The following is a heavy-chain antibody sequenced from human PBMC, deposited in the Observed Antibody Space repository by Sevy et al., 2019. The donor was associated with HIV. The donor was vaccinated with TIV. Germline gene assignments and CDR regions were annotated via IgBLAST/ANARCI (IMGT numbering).Heavy chain of an antibody. CDR3: ARGNLVRFLEWTDYYYYHGMDV. Sequence: GGSLRLSCAASGFTFSSYWMHWVRQAPGKGLVWVSRINSDGSSTSYADSVKGRFTISRDNAKNTLYLQMNSLRAEDTAVYYCARGNLVRFLEWTDYYYYHGMDVWGQGTTVTVSS. V-gene: IGHV3-74*01. D-gene: IGHD3-3*01. CDR1: GFTFSSYW. J-gene: IGHJ6*02. CDR2: INSDGSST.